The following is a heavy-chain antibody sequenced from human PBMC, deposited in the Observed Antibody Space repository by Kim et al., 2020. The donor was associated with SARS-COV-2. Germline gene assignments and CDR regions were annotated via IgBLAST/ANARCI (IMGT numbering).Heavy chain of an antibody. CDR1: GGSISSSSYY. V-gene: IGHV4-39*01. D-gene: IGHD1-20*01. CDR2: IYYSGST. Sequence: SETLSLTCTVSGGSISSSSYYWGWIRQPPGKGLEWIGSIYYSGSTYYNPSLKSRVTISVDTSKNQFSLKLSSVTAADTAVYYCARLGYNWNSGYWGQGTLVTVSS. CDR3: ARLGYNWNSGY. J-gene: IGHJ4*02.